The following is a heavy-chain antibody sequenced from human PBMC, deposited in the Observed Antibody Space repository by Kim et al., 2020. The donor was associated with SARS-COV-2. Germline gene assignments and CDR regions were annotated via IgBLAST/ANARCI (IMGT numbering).Heavy chain of an antibody. CDR1: GFTFSRYG. CDR3: ARVIEVAEETAFDM. CDR2: IWYDGSKE. D-gene: IGHD6-13*01. J-gene: IGHJ3*02. V-gene: IGHV3-33*01. Sequence: GGSLRLSCVTSGFTFSRYGMHWVRQAPGKGLEWVAIIWYDGSKEYYADAVRGRFTISRDNSKSTLYLQMSSLGPEDTAVYYCARVIEVAEETAFDMWGQG.